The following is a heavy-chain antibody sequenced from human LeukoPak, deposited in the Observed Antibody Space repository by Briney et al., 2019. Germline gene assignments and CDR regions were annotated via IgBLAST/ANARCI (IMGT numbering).Heavy chain of an antibody. J-gene: IGHJ4*02. V-gene: IGHV1-18*01. Sequence: ASVKVSCKASGYTFTSYGISWVRQAPGQGLEWMGWISGHNDNTNYAQKLQGRVTMTTDTSTSTAYMELRSLRSDDTAVYYCATSGYDILTGYYPAFDYWGQGTLVTVSS. CDR3: ATSGYDILTGYYPAFDY. D-gene: IGHD3-9*01. CDR2: ISGHNDNT. CDR1: GYTFTSYG.